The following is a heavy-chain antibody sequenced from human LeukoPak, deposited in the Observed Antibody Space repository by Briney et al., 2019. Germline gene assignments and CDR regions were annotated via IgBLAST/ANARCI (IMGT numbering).Heavy chain of an antibody. CDR2: IIPIFGTA. V-gene: IGHV1-69*05. Sequence: ASVKVSCKASGGTFSSYAISWVRQAPGQGLEWMGRIIPIFGTANYAQKFQGRVTITTDESTSTAYMELSSLRSEDTAVYYCARAVHDSSGYYHPDFDYWGQGTLVTVSS. CDR1: GGTFSSYA. J-gene: IGHJ4*02. CDR3: ARAVHDSSGYYHPDFDY. D-gene: IGHD3-22*01.